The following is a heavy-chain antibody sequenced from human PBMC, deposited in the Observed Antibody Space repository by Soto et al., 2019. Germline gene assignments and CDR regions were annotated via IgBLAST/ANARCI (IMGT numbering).Heavy chain of an antibody. CDR1: GYTFTSYD. J-gene: IGHJ6*02. V-gene: IGHV1-8*01. CDR2: MNPNSGNT. Sequence: ASVKDSCKASGYTFTSYDINWVRQATGQGLEWVGWMNPNSGNTGYAQKFQGRVTMTRNTSISTAYMELSSLRSEDKAVYYCARGWYYDFWSGYYTRLGGFYGMDVWAQGTTVTV. D-gene: IGHD3-3*01. CDR3: ARGWYYDFWSGYYTRLGGFYGMDV.